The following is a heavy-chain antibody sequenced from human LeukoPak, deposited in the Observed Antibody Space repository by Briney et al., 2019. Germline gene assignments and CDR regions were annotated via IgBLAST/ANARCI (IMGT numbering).Heavy chain of an antibody. D-gene: IGHD6-19*01. CDR1: GFTFSSDS. V-gene: IGHV3-48*01. Sequence: GGSLRLSCAASGFTFSSDSMNWVRQAPGKGLEWVSYISSSSSTIYYADSVKGRFTISRDNAKNSLYLQMNSLRAEDTAVYYCARDLGRMYSSGLDVWGKGTTVTISS. J-gene: IGHJ6*04. CDR3: ARDLGRMYSSGLDV. CDR2: ISSSSSTI.